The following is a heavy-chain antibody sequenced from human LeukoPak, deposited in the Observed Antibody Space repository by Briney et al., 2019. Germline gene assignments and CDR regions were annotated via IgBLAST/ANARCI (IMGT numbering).Heavy chain of an antibody. CDR1: GFTFSGFS. CDR2: IKQDGSER. V-gene: IGHV3-7*01. Sequence: GGSLRLSCAASGFTFSGFSMSWVCQSPTKGLEWVANIKQDGSERYYVDSVKGRFTISRDNAKNSLSLQMNNLRVEDTAVYYCARAGGHWHYVYWGQGTVVTVSS. CDR3: ARAGGHWHYVY. J-gene: IGHJ4*02. D-gene: IGHD1-7*01.